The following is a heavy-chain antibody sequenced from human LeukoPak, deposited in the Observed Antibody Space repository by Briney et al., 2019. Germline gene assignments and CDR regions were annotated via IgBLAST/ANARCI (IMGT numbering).Heavy chain of an antibody. V-gene: IGHV3-7*01. J-gene: IGHJ4*02. D-gene: IGHD6-13*01. CDR2: IKQDGSEK. CDR1: GFTFSSYW. Sequence: PGGSLRLSCAASGFTFSSYWMSWVRQAPGKGLEWVANIKQDGSEKYYVDSVKGRFTISRDNAKNSLYLQMNSLRAEDTAVYYCAVQYSSSWYPSSDSDYWGQGTLVTVSS. CDR3: AVQYSSSWYPSSDSDY.